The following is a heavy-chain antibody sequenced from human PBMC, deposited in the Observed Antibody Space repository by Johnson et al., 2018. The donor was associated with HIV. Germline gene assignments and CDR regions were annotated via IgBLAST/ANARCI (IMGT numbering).Heavy chain of an antibody. J-gene: IGHJ3*01. D-gene: IGHD1-20*01. CDR1: GFTFSSYD. V-gene: IGHV3-13*01. Sequence: VQLVESGGGLVQPGGSLRLSCAASGFTFSSYDMHWVRQATGKGLEWVSAIGTAGDTYYPGSVKGRFTISRDNSKNTLYLQMNSLRAEDTAVYYCAKDSMGFNWNQFEAFDVWGLGTMVTVSS. CDR3: AKDSMGFNWNQFEAFDV. CDR2: IGTAGDT.